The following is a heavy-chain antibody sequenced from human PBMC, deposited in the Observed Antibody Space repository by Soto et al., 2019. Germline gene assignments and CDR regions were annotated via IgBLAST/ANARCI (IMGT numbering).Heavy chain of an antibody. J-gene: IGHJ4*02. V-gene: IGHV1-2*02. CDR2: INPNSGGT. CDR1: GYTFTGYY. Sequence: GASVKVSCKASGYTFTGYYMHWVRQAPGQGLEWMGWINPNSGGTNYAQKFQGRVTMTRDTSISTAYMELSRLRSDDTAVYYCARDLGGDSRNLAIYFDYSDKGTLSTVSS. CDR3: ARDLGGDSRNLAIYFDY. D-gene: IGHD2-21*02.